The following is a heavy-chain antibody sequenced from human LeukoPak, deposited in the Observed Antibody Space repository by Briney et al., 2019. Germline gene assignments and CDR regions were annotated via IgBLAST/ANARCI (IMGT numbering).Heavy chain of an antibody. D-gene: IGHD3-9*01. Sequence: GASVKVSCKASGYTFTSYGISWARQAPGQGLGWMGWISAYNGNTNYAQKLQGRVTMTTDTSTSTAYMELRSLRSDDTAVYYCAANYDILTGDAFDIWGQGTMVTVSS. J-gene: IGHJ3*02. V-gene: IGHV1-18*01. CDR2: ISAYNGNT. CDR1: GYTFTSYG. CDR3: AANYDILTGDAFDI.